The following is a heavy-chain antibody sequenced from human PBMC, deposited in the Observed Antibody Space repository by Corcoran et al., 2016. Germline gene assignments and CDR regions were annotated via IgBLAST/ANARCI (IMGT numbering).Heavy chain of an antibody. CDR3: ARDLVGSWYFDY. V-gene: IGHV4-61*01. Sequence: QVQLQESGPGLVKHSETLSLTCTVPGGSVSSGSYYWSWIRQPPGKGLEWIGYIYYSGSTNYNPSLKSRVTISVDTSKNQFSLKLSSLTAADTAVYYGARDLVGSWYFDYWGQGTLVTVSS. CDR1: GGSVSSGSYY. J-gene: IGHJ4*02. D-gene: IGHD6-13*01. CDR2: IYYSGST.